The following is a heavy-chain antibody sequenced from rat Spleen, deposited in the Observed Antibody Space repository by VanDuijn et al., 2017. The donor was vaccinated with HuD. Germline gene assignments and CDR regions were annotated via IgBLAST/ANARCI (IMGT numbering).Heavy chain of an antibody. J-gene: IGHJ4*01. Sequence: EVQLVESGGGLVQPGRSMSLSCEVSGFTFNNYDMAWIRQAPTKGLEWVASLTYDGSSIYYRDSVKGRFTISRDNAKSSLYLQMDSLRSEDTATYYCATGGDVMDAWGQGASVTVSS. CDR2: LTYDGSSI. CDR1: GFTFNNYD. V-gene: IGHV5-20*01. CDR3: ATGGDVMDA.